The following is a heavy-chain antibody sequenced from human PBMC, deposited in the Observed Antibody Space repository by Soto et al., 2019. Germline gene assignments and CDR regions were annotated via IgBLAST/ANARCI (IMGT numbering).Heavy chain of an antibody. V-gene: IGHV5-51*03. D-gene: IGHD3-9*01. CDR1: GYSFTTYW. CDR3: ARLGDPGIRYFEY. Sequence: EVQLVQSGAEVKKPGESLKISCKGSGYSFTTYWIGWVRQMPGKGLEWMGIIYPGDSDTRYRPSFQGQVTISADKSISTAYLQWTSLNASDTDMYYCARLGDPGIRYFEYWGQGTLVTVSS. CDR2: IYPGDSDT. J-gene: IGHJ4*02.